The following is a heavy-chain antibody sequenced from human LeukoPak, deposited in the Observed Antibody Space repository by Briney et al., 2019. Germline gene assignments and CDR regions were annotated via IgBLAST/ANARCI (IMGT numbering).Heavy chain of an antibody. J-gene: IGHJ4*02. CDR1: GLTFRRYD. D-gene: IGHD3-9*01. CDR2: MSSSMISI. V-gene: IGHV3-21*01. Sequence: PGGSLRLSCASSGLTFRRYDMNWVRQAPGKGLEWVSFMSSSMISIHYADSVQGRFTISRDNGRKILYVKMKSLGAEDKAVYNCARVYDVLTGGFDHWGQGALVTVSS. CDR3: ARVYDVLTGGFDH.